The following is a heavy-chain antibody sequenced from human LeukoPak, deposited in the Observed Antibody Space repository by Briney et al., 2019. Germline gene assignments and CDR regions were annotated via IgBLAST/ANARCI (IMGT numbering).Heavy chain of an antibody. CDR3: ARDPTTVTTIFDS. V-gene: IGHV4-4*07. Sequence: PSETLSLTCSASGDSISAYYWSWIRQPAGKGLEWIGRIYPGESIYASENTNYNPSLKSRVSMSGDTSKNQVSLKLRSVTAADTAVYYCARDPTTVTTIFDSWGQGTLVTVSS. CDR2: IYPGESIYASENT. CDR1: GDSISAYY. D-gene: IGHD4-17*01. J-gene: IGHJ4*02.